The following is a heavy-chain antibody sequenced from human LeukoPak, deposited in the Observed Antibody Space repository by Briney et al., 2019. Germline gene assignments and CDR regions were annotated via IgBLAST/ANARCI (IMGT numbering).Heavy chain of an antibody. D-gene: IGHD1-26*01. CDR3: ARDGGTFSFFFDY. J-gene: IGHJ4*02. CDR1: GFTFSNHN. V-gene: IGHV3-48*01. CDR2: ISGSSSTI. Sequence: GGSLRLSCAASGFTFSNHNMNWVCQAPGKGLEWVSYISGSSSTIYYADSVKGRFTISKDNAKNSLYLQMNSLRAEDTAVYYCARDGGTFSFFFDYWGLGTLVTVSS.